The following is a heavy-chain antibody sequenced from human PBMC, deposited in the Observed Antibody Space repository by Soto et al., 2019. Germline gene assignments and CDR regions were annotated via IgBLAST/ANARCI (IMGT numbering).Heavy chain of an antibody. CDR2: IKSDGSRT. D-gene: IGHD3-10*01. CDR1: GFTLSNYW. Sequence: EVQLVESRGGLVQPGGSLRLSCAASGFTLSNYWMHWVRQAPGKGLVWVARIKSDGSRTWYADSVKGRFTISRDNVKNTLYLQMNSLRAEDTAVYYCARDGVARELDFDSWGQGNLVTVSS. J-gene: IGHJ4*02. V-gene: IGHV3-74*01. CDR3: ARDGVARELDFDS.